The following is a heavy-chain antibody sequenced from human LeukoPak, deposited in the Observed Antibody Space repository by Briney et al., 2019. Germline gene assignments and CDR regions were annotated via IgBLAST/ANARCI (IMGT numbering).Heavy chain of an antibody. CDR1: GLTFASYG. Sequence: GGSLRLSCVVAGLTFASYGFNLVRQPPGKGLEWISHISINSALIDFADSVKGRFTISRDNAKNSLYLQMNSLTDEDTAVYYCARDKDWASDIWGQGTMVTVSS. D-gene: IGHD2-15*01. J-gene: IGHJ3*02. CDR2: ISINSALI. V-gene: IGHV3-48*02. CDR3: ARDKDWASDI.